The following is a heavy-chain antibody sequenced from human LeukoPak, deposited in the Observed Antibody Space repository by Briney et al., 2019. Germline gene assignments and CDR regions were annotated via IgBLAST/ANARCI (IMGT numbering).Heavy chain of an antibody. V-gene: IGHV4-39*01. CDR3: ARLWQNWFDP. CDR1: GGSISSSSYY. CDR2: FYYSGST. J-gene: IGHJ5*02. Sequence: PSETLSLTCTVSGGSISSSSYYWGWIRQPPGKGLEWIGSFYYSGSTYYNPSLKSRVTISVDTSKNQFSLKLSSVTAADTAVYYCARLWQNWFDPWGQGTLVTVSS.